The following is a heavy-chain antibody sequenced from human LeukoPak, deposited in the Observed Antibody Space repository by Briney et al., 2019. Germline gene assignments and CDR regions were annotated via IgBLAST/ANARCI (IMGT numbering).Heavy chain of an antibody. D-gene: IGHD3-10*01. CDR2: IRYDGSIQ. V-gene: IGHV3-30*02. CDR1: GFTFSSYG. J-gene: IGHJ4*02. CDR3: ARDGVLLWFGEPSFDY. Sequence: GGSLRLSCAASGFTFSSYGMHWVRQAPGKGLEWVAFIRYDGSIQYYADSVKGRFTISRDNSKNTLYLQMNSLRAEDTAVYYCARDGVLLWFGEPSFDYWGQGTLVTVPS.